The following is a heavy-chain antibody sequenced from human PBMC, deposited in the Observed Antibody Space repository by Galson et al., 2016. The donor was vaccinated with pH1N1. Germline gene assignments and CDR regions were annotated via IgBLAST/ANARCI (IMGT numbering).Heavy chain of an antibody. CDR2: ISYDGSYK. CDR1: GFTFSSSG. CDR3: AKSQYYYDSSGYSFDY. D-gene: IGHD3-22*01. V-gene: IGHV3-30*18. Sequence: SLRLSCAASGFTFSSSGVHWVRQAPGKGLEWVAVISYDGSYKYYADSVKGRFTISRDNSKNTLYLQMNSLRAEDTAVYYCAKSQYYYDSSGYSFDYWGQGTLVTVSS. J-gene: IGHJ4*02.